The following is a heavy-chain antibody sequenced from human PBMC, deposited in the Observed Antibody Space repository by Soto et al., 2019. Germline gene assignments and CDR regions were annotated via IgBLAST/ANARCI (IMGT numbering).Heavy chain of an antibody. V-gene: IGHV3-30-3*01. CDR1: GFTFSSYS. Sequence: QVQLVASGGGVVQPGRSLRLSCAASGFTFSSYSMHWVRQAPGKGLEWVAVISYAVSNKYYADSVKGRFTISRDNSKNTLFLQMDSLRPEDTAVYYCAFLDTVISFDHWGQGTLVTVSS. D-gene: IGHD5-18*01. CDR3: AFLDTVISFDH. J-gene: IGHJ4*02. CDR2: ISYAVSNK.